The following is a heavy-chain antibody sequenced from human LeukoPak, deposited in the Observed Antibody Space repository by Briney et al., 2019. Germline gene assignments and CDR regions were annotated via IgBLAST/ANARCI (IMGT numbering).Heavy chain of an antibody. CDR3: ARLVGSSWYHEVLFGRDY. CDR1: SGSISTGNYY. D-gene: IGHD6-13*01. V-gene: IGHV4-39*01. CDR2: IFYSGST. Sequence: PSETLSLTCTVSSGSISTGNYYWGWVRQPPGKALEWIGNIFYSGSTYYSPSLKSRVTISLDTSKNQFSLKLTSVTAADTAMYYCARLVGSSWYHEVLFGRDYWGQGTLVTVSS. J-gene: IGHJ4*02.